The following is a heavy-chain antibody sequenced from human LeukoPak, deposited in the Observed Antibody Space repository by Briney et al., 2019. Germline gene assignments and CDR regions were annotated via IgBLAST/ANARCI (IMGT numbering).Heavy chain of an antibody. J-gene: IGHJ4*02. CDR2: ITSKANSYAT. Sequence: GGSLKLSCAASGFTFSGSGMHWVRQASGKGLEWIGRITSKANSYATAYAASVKGRFTISRDDSKNTAYLQMNSLKTEDTAVYYCTRPQSDYYDSSGYPYWGQGTLVTVSS. CDR1: GFTFSGSG. CDR3: TRPQSDYYDSSGYPY. V-gene: IGHV3-73*01. D-gene: IGHD3-22*01.